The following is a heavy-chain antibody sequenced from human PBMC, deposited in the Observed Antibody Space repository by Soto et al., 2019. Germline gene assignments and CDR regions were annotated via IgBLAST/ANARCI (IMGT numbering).Heavy chain of an antibody. V-gene: IGHV3-23*01. Sequence: GGSLRLSCAASGFTFSTYAMTWVRQAPGKGLEWVSGISGSGGRTDYADSVKGRFTISRDNSKNTLYVQMNNLRAEDTAVYYCAKASGVVVVAARFDYWGQGTLVTVSS. D-gene: IGHD2-15*01. J-gene: IGHJ4*02. CDR1: GFTFSTYA. CDR3: AKASGVVVVAARFDY. CDR2: ISGSGGRT.